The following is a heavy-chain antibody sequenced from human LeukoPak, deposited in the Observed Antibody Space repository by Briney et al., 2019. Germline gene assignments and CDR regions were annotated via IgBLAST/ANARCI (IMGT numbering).Heavy chain of an antibody. V-gene: IGHV3-7*01. D-gene: IGHD3-22*01. CDR2: IKQDGSEK. CDR1: GFTFSSYW. CDR3: ARGEDYYDSSGYYYDFDY. Sequence: GGSLRLSCAASGFTFSSYWMSWVRQAPGKGLEWVANIKQDGSEKYYVDSVKGRFTISRDNAKNSLYLQMNSLRAEDTAVYYCARGEDYYDSSGYYYDFDYWGQGTLVTVSS. J-gene: IGHJ4*02.